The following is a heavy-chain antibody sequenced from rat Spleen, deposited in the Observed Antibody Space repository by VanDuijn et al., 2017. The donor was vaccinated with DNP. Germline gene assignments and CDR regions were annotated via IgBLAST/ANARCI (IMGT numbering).Heavy chain of an antibody. Sequence: EVQLVESGGGLVQPGRSLKLSCAGSGFTFSDYNMAWVRQAPRKGLEWVATINYDGSSTYYRDSAKGRFTISRDNTKTILYLQMDSLRSEDTATYYCARAADFDHWGQGVMVTVSS. CDR3: ARAADFDH. J-gene: IGHJ2*01. V-gene: IGHV5-7*01. CDR1: GFTFSDYN. CDR2: INYDGSST.